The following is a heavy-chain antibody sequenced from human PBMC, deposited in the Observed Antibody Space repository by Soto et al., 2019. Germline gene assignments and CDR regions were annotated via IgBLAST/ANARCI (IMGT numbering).Heavy chain of an antibody. Sequence: QEQLVQSGPEVKKPGASVKVSCESSGYTFIGFSLHWVRQAPGQGLEWMVWIKPKNGDTYYAQKFQGRVTMTRDTSINTVYMELNSLKSDDTAAYYCSKGRWTVGHCSGGSCYDGMDVWGQGTTVTVSS. D-gene: IGHD2-15*01. CDR1: GYTFIGFS. CDR2: IKPKNGDT. J-gene: IGHJ6*02. V-gene: IGHV1-2*02. CDR3: SKGRWTVGHCSGGSCYDGMDV.